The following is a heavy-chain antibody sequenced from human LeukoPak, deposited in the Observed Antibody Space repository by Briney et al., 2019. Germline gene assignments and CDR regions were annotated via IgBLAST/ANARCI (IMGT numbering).Heavy chain of an antibody. J-gene: IGHJ4*02. CDR1: GFTFSSYA. CDR2: VSGSGAST. V-gene: IGHV3-23*01. Sequence: GGSLRLSCAASGFTFSSYAMSWVRQAPGKGLEWVSAVSGSGASTYYADSVKGRFTISRDNSKNTLYLQMNSLRAEDTAVYCCARKVSSSWYYFDYWGQGTLVTVSS. D-gene: IGHD6-13*01. CDR3: ARKVSSSWYYFDY.